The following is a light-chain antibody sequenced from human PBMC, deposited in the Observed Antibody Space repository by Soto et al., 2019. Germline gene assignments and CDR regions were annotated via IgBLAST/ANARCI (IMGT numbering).Light chain of an antibody. V-gene: IGKV3-20*01. Sequence: EIVLTQSPGTLSLSPGERATLSCRASQSIRISYLAWYQQQPGQAPRLLIYSTSTRATGTPDRFSGSGSGTDFTLTISKLEPGDFAVYYCQQYGGSSWTFGQGTKVDIK. CDR2: STS. J-gene: IGKJ1*01. CDR1: QSIRISY. CDR3: QQYGGSSWT.